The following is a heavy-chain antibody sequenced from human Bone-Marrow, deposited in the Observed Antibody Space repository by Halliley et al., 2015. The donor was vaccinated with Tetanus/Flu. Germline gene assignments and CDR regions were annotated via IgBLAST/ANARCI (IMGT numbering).Heavy chain of an antibody. CDR1: GGSISSGAHY. J-gene: IGHJ6*02. CDR3: ARDLGSEESIAMDV. Sequence: GLVKPSQTLSLTCTVSGGSISSGAHYWSWIRQLPGKGLESVGYIYYSGSAYYNPSLKSRVTISLDTSKNHFSLSLSSVTAADTAVYYCARDLGSEESIAMDVWGQGTTVTVSS. CDR2: IYYSGSA. D-gene: IGHD6-25*01. V-gene: IGHV4-31*03.